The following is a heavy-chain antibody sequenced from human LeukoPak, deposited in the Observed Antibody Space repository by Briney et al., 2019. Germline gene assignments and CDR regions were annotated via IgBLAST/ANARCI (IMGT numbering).Heavy chain of an antibody. D-gene: IGHD6-13*01. CDR1: GYSISSGYY. J-gene: IGHJ4*02. V-gene: IGHV4-38-2*02. CDR3: ARGIIAATGTYFDS. CDR2: IYHSGST. Sequence: PSETLSLTCTVSGYSISSGYYWGWIRQPPGKGLEWIGSIYHSGSTYYNPSLKSRVTISVDTSKNQFSLKLNSVTAADTAIYYCARGIIAATGTYFDSWGQGTLVTVSS.